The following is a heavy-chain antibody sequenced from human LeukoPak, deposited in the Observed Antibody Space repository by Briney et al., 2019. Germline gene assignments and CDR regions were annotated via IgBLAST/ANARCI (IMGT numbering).Heavy chain of an antibody. D-gene: IGHD5-12*01. CDR1: GGSISSYY. V-gene: IGHV4-59*01. J-gene: IGHJ6*03. CDR3: ARVDPVSSYSQYYYYYCMDV. CDR2: IYYSGST. Sequence: SETLSLTCTVSGGSISSYYWSWIRQPPGKGPEWIGYIYYSGSTNYNPSLKSRVTISVDTSKNQFSLKLSSVTAADTAVYYCARVDPVSSYSQYYYYYCMDVWGKGTTVTVSS.